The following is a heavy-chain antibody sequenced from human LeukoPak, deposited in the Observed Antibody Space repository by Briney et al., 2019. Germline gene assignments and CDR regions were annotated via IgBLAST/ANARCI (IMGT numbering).Heavy chain of an antibody. CDR3: ARAEWELRGWFDP. D-gene: IGHD1-26*01. J-gene: IGHJ5*02. CDR1: GFTFSTYW. CDR2: INSDGSST. Sequence: GGSLRLSCAASGFTFSTYWMHWVRQAPGKGLVWVSRINSDGSSTSYADSVKGRFTISRDNAKNTLYLQMNSLRAEDTAVYYCARAEWELRGWFDPWGQGTLVTVSS. V-gene: IGHV3-74*01.